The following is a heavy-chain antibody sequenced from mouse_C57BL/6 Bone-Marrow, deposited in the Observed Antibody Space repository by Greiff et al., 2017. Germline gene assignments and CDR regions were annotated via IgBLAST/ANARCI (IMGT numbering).Heavy chain of an antibody. D-gene: IGHD4-1*01. V-gene: IGHV5-9-1*02. J-gene: IGHJ1*03. CDR1: GFTFSSYA. CDR3: TRDPANWEYWYFDV. CDR2: ISSGGGYI. Sequence: EVHLVESGEGLVKPGGSLKLSCAASGFTFSSYAMSWVRQTPEKRLEWVAYISSGGGYIYYADTVKGRFPISRANARNTLYLQMSSLKYEDTAMYYGTRDPANWEYWYFDVWGTGTTVTVSS.